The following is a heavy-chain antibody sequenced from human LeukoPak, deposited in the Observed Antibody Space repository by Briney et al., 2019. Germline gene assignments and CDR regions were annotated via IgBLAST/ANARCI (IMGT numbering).Heavy chain of an antibody. J-gene: IGHJ4*02. Sequence: PGGSLRLSCAASGFTFSDYYMSWIRQAPGKELEWVSYISSSGSTIYYADSVKGRFTISRDNAKNSLYLQMNSLRAEDTAVYYCTGYCSGGSCFTAGYWGQGTLVTVSS. D-gene: IGHD2-15*01. CDR3: TGYCSGGSCFTAGY. CDR2: ISSSGSTI. CDR1: GFTFSDYY. V-gene: IGHV3-11*01.